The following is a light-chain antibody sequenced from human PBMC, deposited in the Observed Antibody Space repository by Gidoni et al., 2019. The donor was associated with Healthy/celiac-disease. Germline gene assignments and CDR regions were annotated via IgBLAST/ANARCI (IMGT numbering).Light chain of an antibody. Sequence: EIVLTQSPATLSLSPGERATLSCRASQSVSSYLAWYQQKPGQAPRLLIYDASNRATGIPARFSGSGAGTDFTRTISSLGPEDFAVYYRQQRSNWPLTFGGGTKVEIK. CDR2: DAS. CDR1: QSVSSY. J-gene: IGKJ4*01. V-gene: IGKV3-11*01. CDR3: QQRSNWPLT.